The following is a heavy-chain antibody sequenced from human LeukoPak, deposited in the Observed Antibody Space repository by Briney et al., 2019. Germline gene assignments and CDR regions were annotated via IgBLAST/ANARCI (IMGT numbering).Heavy chain of an antibody. CDR1: GGTFSSYA. D-gene: IGHD3-3*01. Sequence: ASVKVSCKASGGTFSSYAISWVRQAPGQGLEWMGGIIPIFGTANYAQKFQGRVTITADESTSTAYMELSSLRSEDTAVYYCARGEEYYDFWSGYYLTADFDYWGQGTLVTVFS. CDR3: ARGEEYYDFWSGYYLTADFDY. CDR2: IIPIFGTA. V-gene: IGHV1-69*13. J-gene: IGHJ4*02.